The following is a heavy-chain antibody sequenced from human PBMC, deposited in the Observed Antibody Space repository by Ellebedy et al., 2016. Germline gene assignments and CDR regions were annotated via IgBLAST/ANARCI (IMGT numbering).Heavy chain of an antibody. CDR1: GITFSNYA. J-gene: IGHJ4*02. D-gene: IGHD3-16*01. CDR2: INLDGSAI. CDR3: ARDNYGSIDH. Sequence: GESLKISCAASGITFSNYAMNWVRQAPGKGLVGVSQINLDGSAIMHADSVKGRFTISRDDARNKLYLQMDNLRAEDTALYYCARDNYGSIDHWGQGTLVTVSS. V-gene: IGHV3-74*03.